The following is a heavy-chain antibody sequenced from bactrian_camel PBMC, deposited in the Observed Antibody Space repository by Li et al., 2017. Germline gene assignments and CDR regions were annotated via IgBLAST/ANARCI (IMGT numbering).Heavy chain of an antibody. Sequence: VESGGGSVQAGGSLRVSCLVSGLTYSMSEYRFGWFRQAPGKEREGVAAIAGDGRTNYADSVKGRFTISRDGAKNIIALQMDSLKPEDTATYYCAADLVTDEPSLVEREYYYWGQGTQVT. CDR2: IAGDGRT. V-gene: IGHV3S53*01. D-gene: IGHD1*01. CDR3: AADLVTDEPSLVEREYYY. CDR1: GLTYSMSEYR. J-gene: IGHJ4*01.